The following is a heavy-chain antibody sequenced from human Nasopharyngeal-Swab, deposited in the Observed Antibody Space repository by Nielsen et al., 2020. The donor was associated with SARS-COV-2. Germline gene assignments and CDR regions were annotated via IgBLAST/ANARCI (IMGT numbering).Heavy chain of an antibody. D-gene: IGHD3-16*01. V-gene: IGHV5-51*01. Sequence: WIRQPPGKGLEWMGIIYPGDSDTRYSPSFQGQVTISADKSISTAYLQWSSLKASDTAMYYCARLGIRSYYFDYWGQGTLVTVSS. CDR3: ARLGIRSYYFDY. J-gene: IGHJ4*02. CDR2: IYPGDSDT.